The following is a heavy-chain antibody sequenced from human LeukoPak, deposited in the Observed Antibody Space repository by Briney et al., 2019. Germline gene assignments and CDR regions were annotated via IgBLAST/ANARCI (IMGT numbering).Heavy chain of an antibody. CDR3: AIDIVVVPAAINNAFDI. CDR2: INPNSGGT. CDR1: GYTFTGYY. V-gene: IGHV1-2*02. J-gene: IGHJ3*02. Sequence: ASVKVSCKASGYTFTGYYMHWVRQAPGQGLEWMGWINPNSGGTNYAQKFQGRVTMTRDTSISTAYMELSRLRSDDTAVYYCAIDIVVVPAAINNAFDIWGQGTRATVSS. D-gene: IGHD2-2*01.